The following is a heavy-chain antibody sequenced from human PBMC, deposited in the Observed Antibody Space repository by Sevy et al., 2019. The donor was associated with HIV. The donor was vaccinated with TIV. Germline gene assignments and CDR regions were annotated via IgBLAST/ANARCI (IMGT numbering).Heavy chain of an antibody. J-gene: IGHJ3*02. D-gene: IGHD1-1*01. V-gene: IGHV3-30*04. CDR2: ISFDGTYK. CDR1: AFTFGNFP. CDR3: ARGPIQLGAFDI. Sequence: GGSLRLSCAASAFTFGNFPIHWVRQCPGKGLEWVAVISFDGTYKYYADSVRGRFTISRDNSKNTLSLQMNSLRPEDTAFYYCARGPIQLGAFDIWGQGTVVTVSS.